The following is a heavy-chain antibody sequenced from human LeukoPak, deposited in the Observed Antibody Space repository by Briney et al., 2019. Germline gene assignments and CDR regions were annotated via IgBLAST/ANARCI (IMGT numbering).Heavy chain of an antibody. J-gene: IGHJ4*02. CDR2: ISYDGSNK. D-gene: IGHD2-2*01. CDR3: ARDYCSSTSCFPDY. V-gene: IGHV3-30*04. Sequence: GGSLRLSCAASGFTFSSYAMHWVRQAPGKGLEWVAVISYDGSNKYYADSVKGRFTISRDNSKNTQYLQMNSLRAEDTAVYYCARDYCSSTSCFPDYWGQGTLVTVSS. CDR1: GFTFSSYA.